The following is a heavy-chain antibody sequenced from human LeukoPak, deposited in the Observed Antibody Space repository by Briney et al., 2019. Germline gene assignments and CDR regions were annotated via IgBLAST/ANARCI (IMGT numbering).Heavy chain of an antibody. V-gene: IGHV4-4*07. J-gene: IGHJ6*03. CDR3: ARDSGQQQLADYYYYYMDV. Sequence: SETLSLTCTVSGGSISSYYWSWIRQPAGKGLEWIGRIYTSGSTNYNPSLKSRVTMSVDTSKNQFSLKLSSVTAADTAVYYCARDSGQQQLADYYYYYMDVWGKGTTVTVS. CDR1: GGSISSYY. D-gene: IGHD6-13*01. CDR2: IYTSGST.